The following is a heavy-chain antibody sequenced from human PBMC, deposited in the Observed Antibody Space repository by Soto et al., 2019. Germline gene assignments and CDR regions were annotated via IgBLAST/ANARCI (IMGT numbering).Heavy chain of an antibody. CDR3: ARGGVATIFGDS. CDR1: GFILSRYS. V-gene: IGHV3-48*02. J-gene: IGHJ4*02. Sequence: EVPLVESGGGLVQPGGSLRVSCAASGFILSRYSMNWVRQAPGKGLEWLSYIDSSSDTRYYADSVKGRFIISRDNAKNSLYLQMNSLKDEDTAVYYCARGGVATIFGDSWGQGTLVTVSS. CDR2: IDSSSDTR. D-gene: IGHD5-12*01.